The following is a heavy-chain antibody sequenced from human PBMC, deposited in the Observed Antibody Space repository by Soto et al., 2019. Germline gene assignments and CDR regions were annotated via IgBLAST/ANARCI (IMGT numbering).Heavy chain of an antibody. Sequence: ASVKVSCKVSGYTLTELSMHWVRQAPGKGLEWMGGFDPEDGETIYAQKFQGRVTMTEDTSTDTAYMELSSLRSEDTAVYYCATVGSSMVRGVNHYYYYYYMDVWGKGTAVTVSS. D-gene: IGHD3-10*01. J-gene: IGHJ6*03. CDR3: ATVGSSMVRGVNHYYYYYYMDV. CDR2: FDPEDGET. V-gene: IGHV1-24*01. CDR1: GYTLTELS.